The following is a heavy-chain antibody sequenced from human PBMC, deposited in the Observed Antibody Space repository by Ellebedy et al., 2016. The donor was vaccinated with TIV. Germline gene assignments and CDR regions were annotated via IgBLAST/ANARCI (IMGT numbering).Heavy chain of an antibody. CDR3: ATDGSYGDYRSPTHAFEM. D-gene: IGHD4-17*01. J-gene: IGHJ3*02. CDR1: GFTFNSYW. Sequence: GESLKISCAASGFTFNSYWMTWVRQAPGKGLEWVANINQDGSDTYYVDSLRGRFTISRDNAKNSLYLLMNSLRGEDTAVYYCATDGSYGDYRSPTHAFEMWGQGTLVTVSS. V-gene: IGHV3-7*01. CDR2: INQDGSDT.